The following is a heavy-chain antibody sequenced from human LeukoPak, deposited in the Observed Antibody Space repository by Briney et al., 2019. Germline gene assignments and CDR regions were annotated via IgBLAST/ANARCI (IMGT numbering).Heavy chain of an antibody. V-gene: IGHV4-4*02. D-gene: IGHD6-25*01. Sequence: SETLSLTCAVSGDSISDSNWWTWIRQPPGKGLEWIGEVYPSGSTNYSPSLKSRVTISVDKSKNQFSLTLSSVTAADTAVYFCGTTEHDSGDYWGQGTLVTVSS. CDR1: GDSISDSNW. CDR2: VYPSGST. J-gene: IGHJ4*02. CDR3: GTTEHDSGDY.